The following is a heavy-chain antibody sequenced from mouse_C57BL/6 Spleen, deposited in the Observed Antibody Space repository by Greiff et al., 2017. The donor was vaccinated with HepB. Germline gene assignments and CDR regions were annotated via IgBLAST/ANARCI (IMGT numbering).Heavy chain of an antibody. D-gene: IGHD1-1*01. CDR3: ARRNYGSWYFDY. Sequence: VQLVESGAELVKPGASVKMSCKASGYTFTTYPIEWMKQNHGKSLEWIGNFHPYNDDTKYNEKFKGKATLTVEKSSSTVYLELSRLTSDDSAVYYCARRNYGSWYFDYWGQGTTLTVSS. J-gene: IGHJ2*01. CDR2: FHPYNDDT. V-gene: IGHV1-47*01. CDR1: GYTFTTYP.